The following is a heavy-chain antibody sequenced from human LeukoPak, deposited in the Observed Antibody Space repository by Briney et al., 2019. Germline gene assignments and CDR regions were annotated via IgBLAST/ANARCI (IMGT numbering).Heavy chain of an antibody. D-gene: IGHD1-7*01. CDR2: IRQDGSEK. V-gene: IGHV3-7*01. Sequence: GGSLRLSCTASGFTFNLYSVTWVRQAPGKGLEWVANIRQDGSEKYYVDSVRGRVTISRDNAKNSVYLQLNSLRPEDTAVYFCARQNYYQFDYWGQGTLVTASS. CDR1: GFTFNLYS. CDR3: ARQNYYQFDY. J-gene: IGHJ4*02.